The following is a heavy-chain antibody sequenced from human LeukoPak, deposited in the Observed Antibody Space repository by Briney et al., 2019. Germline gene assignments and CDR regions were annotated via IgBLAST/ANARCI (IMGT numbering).Heavy chain of an antibody. J-gene: IGHJ4*02. Sequence: SETLSLTCGVYGGSFSGYYWTWIRQPPGKGLEWIGEINHSGSTNYIPSLKSRVTMSLDTSKNQFFLKLTSVTAADTAVYYCAGGATPGVFWGQGTLVTVSS. V-gene: IGHV4-34*01. CDR3: AGGATPGVF. CDR2: INHSGST. D-gene: IGHD3-10*01. CDR1: GGSFSGYY.